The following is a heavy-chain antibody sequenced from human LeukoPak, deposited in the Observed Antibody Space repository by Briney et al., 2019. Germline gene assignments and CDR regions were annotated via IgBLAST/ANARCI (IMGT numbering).Heavy chain of an antibody. D-gene: IGHD3-22*01. CDR1: GYIFTSYD. CDR3: ATNYYDSSGFDY. Sequence: ASVKVSCKASGYIFTSYDINWVRQATGQGLEWMGWMNPNSGNTGYAQKFQGRVTMTEDTSTDTAYMELSSLRSEDTAVYYCATNYYDSSGFDYWGQGTLVTVSS. CDR2: MNPNSGNT. V-gene: IGHV1-8*01. J-gene: IGHJ4*02.